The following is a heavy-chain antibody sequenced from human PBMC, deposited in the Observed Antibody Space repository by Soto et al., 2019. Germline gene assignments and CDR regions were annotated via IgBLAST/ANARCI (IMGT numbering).Heavy chain of an antibody. J-gene: IGHJ3*02. D-gene: IGHD6-19*01. Sequence: SETLSLTCTVSGGSISSYYWSWIRQPPGKGLEWIGYIYYSGSTNYNPSLKSRVTISVDTSKNQFSLKLSSVTAADTAVCYCARPGSSGWMGAFDIWGQGTMVTVSS. V-gene: IGHV4-59*08. CDR3: ARPGSSGWMGAFDI. CDR1: GGSISSYY. CDR2: IYYSGST.